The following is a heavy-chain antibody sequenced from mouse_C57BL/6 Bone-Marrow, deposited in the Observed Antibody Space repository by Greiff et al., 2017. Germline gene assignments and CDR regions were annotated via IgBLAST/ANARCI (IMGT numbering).Heavy chain of an antibody. CDR1: GFTFSSYG. D-gene: IGHD2-4*01. CDR2: ISSGGSYT. J-gene: IGHJ3*01. Sequence: EVKLMESGGDLVKPGGSLKLSCAASGFTFSSYGMSWVRQTPDKRLEWVATISSGGSYTYYPDSVKGRFTIARDNAKNTLYLQSISLKSEDTAMYYCARHYYDYAWFAYWGLGTLVTVSA. CDR3: ARHYYDYAWFAY. V-gene: IGHV5-6*01.